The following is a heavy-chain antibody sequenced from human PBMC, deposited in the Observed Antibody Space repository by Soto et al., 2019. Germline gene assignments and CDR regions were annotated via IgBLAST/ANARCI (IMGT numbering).Heavy chain of an antibody. V-gene: IGHV1-69*13. CDR3: ARDDATYCGGDCYRYFYYGMDV. D-gene: IGHD2-21*02. Sequence: SVKVSFKACGGTFSNHAISWLRQAPGQGLEWVGGIIPMFPTADYAQRFQGRVTITADDSTTTVYMELSGLRSEDTAMYYCARDDATYCGGDCYRYFYYGMDVWGQGTTVTVSS. CDR1: GGTFSNHA. CDR2: IIPMFPTA. J-gene: IGHJ6*02.